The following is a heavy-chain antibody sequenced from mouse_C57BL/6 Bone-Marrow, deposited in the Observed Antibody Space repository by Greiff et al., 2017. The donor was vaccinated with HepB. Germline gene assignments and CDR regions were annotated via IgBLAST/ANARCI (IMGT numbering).Heavy chain of an antibody. CDR3: AIGTGYFDY. CDR2: ISSGSSTI. CDR1: GFTFSDYG. Sequence: EVMLVESGGGLVKPGGSLKLSCAASGFTFSDYGMHWVRQAPEKGLEWVAYISSGSSTIYYADTVKGRFTISRDKAKNTLFLKISSRRSEDTAMYYCAIGTGYFDYWGQGTTLTVSS. J-gene: IGHJ2*01. V-gene: IGHV5-17*01. D-gene: IGHD4-1*01.